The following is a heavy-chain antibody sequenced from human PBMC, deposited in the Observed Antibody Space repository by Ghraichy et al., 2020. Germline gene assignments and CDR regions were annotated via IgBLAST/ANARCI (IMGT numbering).Heavy chain of an antibody. CDR2: IIPILGIA. J-gene: IGHJ6*02. D-gene: IGHD6-19*01. CDR1: GGTFSSYA. Sequence: SVKVSCKASGGTFSSYAISWVRQAPGQGLEWMGRIIPILGIANYAQKFQGRVTITADKSTSTAYMELSSLRSEDTAVYYCARDRRAVAGTDPARAYYYYGMDVWGQGTTVTVSS. CDR3: ARDRRAVAGTDPARAYYYYGMDV. V-gene: IGHV1-69*04.